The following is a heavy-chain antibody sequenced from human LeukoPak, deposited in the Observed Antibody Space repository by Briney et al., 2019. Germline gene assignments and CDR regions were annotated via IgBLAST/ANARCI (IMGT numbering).Heavy chain of an antibody. CDR1: GDSISGVSSY. CDR3: ARENIELVPAAVDGWFDP. CDR2: IYSSGNT. Sequence: SETLSLTCTVSGDSISGVSSYWSWIRHPAGKALEWIGRIYSSGNTNYNSPLKLRVTMSLDTSKNQFSLKLTSVTAADTAVYYCARENIELVPAAVDGWFDPWGQGTLVAVS. D-gene: IGHD2-2*01. V-gene: IGHV4-61*02. J-gene: IGHJ5*02.